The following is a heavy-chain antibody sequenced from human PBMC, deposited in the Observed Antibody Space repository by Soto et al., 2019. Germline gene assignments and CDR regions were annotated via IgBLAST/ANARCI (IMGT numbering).Heavy chain of an antibody. Sequence: QVQLVQSGAEVKKPGSSVKVSCKASGGTFSSYAISWVRQAPGQGLEWMGGIIPIFGTANYAQKVQGRVTISAAESTSAGYMGLSSLRTEDTAVYYWARARGGGYYYYGMDVWGQGTTVTVSS. J-gene: IGHJ6*02. V-gene: IGHV1-69*01. CDR3: ARARGGGYYYYGMDV. CDR1: GGTFSSYA. CDR2: IIPIFGTA. D-gene: IGHD3-16*01.